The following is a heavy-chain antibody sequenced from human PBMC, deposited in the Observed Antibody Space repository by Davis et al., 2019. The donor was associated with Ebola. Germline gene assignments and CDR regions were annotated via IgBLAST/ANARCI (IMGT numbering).Heavy chain of an antibody. D-gene: IGHD3-10*01. CDR3: AKVFRGQRNWFDP. CDR2: IWYDGSNK. CDR1: GFTFSSYG. J-gene: IGHJ5*02. V-gene: IGHV3-30*02. Sequence: GESLKISCAASGFTFSSYGMHWVRQATGKGLEWVAVIWYDGSNKYYADSVKGRFTISRDNSKNTLYLQMNSLRAEDTAVYYCAKVFRGQRNWFDPWGQGTLVTVSS.